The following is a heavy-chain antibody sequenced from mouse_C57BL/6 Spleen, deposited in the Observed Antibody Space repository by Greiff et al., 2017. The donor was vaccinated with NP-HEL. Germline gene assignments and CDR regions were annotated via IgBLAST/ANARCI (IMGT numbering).Heavy chain of an antibody. D-gene: IGHD4-1*01. CDR1: GFNFTDYY. Sequence: VQLQQSGAELVKPGASVKLSCTASGFNFTDYYMHWVKQRPEQGLEWIGRIDPEDGETKYAPKFKGKATITADTSSNTAYLQLSSLTSEDTAVYYCASELNWVDYWGQGTTLTASS. J-gene: IGHJ2*01. CDR3: ASELNWVDY. V-gene: IGHV14-2*01. CDR2: IDPEDGET.